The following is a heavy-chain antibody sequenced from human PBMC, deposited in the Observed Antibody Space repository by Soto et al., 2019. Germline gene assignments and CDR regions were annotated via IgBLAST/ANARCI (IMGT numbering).Heavy chain of an antibody. CDR1: GENFTKKW. CDR2: IDPIDSDT. Sequence: GEYLKDSFKGSGENFTKKWIKWGRQMPGKGLDGMGTIDPIDSDTIYSPSFEGQVTISVDKSTSTAYLQWSSLKASDTAMYYCARRVNSNSPGGGLDVWGQGTTVTVSS. D-gene: IGHD2-2*01. V-gene: IGHV5-51*01. J-gene: IGHJ6*02. CDR3: ARRVNSNSPGGGLDV.